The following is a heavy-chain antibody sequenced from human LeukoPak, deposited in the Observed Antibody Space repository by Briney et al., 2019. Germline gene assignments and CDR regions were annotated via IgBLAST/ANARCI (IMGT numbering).Heavy chain of an antibody. D-gene: IGHD2-2*01. Sequence: GGSLRLSCAASGFTFSSYWMHWVRQAPGKGLXXXSRINSGGSSTIYADSVKGRFTISRDNAKNTLYLQMNSLRAEDTAVYYCARVAVVPAAYFDYWGQGTLVTVSS. CDR2: INSGGSST. CDR1: GFTFSSYW. V-gene: IGHV3-74*01. CDR3: ARVAVVPAAYFDY. J-gene: IGHJ4*02.